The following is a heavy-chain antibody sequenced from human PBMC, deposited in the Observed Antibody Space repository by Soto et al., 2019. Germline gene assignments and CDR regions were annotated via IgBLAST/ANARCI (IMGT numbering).Heavy chain of an antibody. CDR2: IYSDGTT. V-gene: IGHV3-53*01. J-gene: IGHJ4*02. Sequence: VSRRLSGAASGLTVSSNYMNWVRQAPGKGLEWLSIIYSDGTTSYADSVKGRFSISRDNFKNTLYLQMNNLRAEDTAVYYCAILSNWGQGTLVTVSS. CDR1: GLTVSSNY. D-gene: IGHD6-6*01. CDR3: AILSN.